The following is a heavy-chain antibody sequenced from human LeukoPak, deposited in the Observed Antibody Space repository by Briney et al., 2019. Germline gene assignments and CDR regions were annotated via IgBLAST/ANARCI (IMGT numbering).Heavy chain of an antibody. J-gene: IGHJ4*02. CDR3: ARDRQWLVDY. Sequence: PSQTLSLTCTVSGGSLSSGGYYWSWIRQPAGKELEWIGRISASGSTNYNPSLASRVTMSVDTSKNQFSLKLTSVTAAVTAVYYCARDRQWLVDYWGQGALVTVSS. D-gene: IGHD6-19*01. CDR2: ISASGST. CDR1: GGSLSSGGYY. V-gene: IGHV4-61*02.